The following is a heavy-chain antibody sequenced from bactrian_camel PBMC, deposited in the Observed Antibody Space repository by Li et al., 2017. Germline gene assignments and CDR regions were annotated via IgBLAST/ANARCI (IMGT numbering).Heavy chain of an antibody. CDR2: VDSDGSTA. V-gene: IGHV3S31*01. J-gene: IGHJ4*01. D-gene: IGHD6*01. CDR1: GYADATYS. Sequence: VQLVESGGGSVQAGGSLQLVFVGSGYADATYSVAWFRRAAGKERGWVSTVDSDGSTAYDPSVKGRFTMTKDSAKNTLYLQMNNLKPEDTAMYYCAANFGPYCSSPYLARRANFLGQGTQVTVS.